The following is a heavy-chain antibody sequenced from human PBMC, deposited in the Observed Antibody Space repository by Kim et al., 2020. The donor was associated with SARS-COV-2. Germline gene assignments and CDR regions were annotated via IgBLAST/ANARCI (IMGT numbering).Heavy chain of an antibody. CDR3: GRGFDHVKSGY. CDR2: IYVDEKT. D-gene: IGHD1-26*01. V-gene: IGHV3-53*01. CDR1: GLTVNSYH. J-gene: IGHJ4*02. Sequence: GGSLRLSCAASGLTVNSYHMTWARQAPGKGLEWVSVIYVDEKTFYADSVKGRFTIYRDDRKNTLYLQMNSLRAEDTAVYFCGRGFDHVKSGYWGQGTLVTVSS.